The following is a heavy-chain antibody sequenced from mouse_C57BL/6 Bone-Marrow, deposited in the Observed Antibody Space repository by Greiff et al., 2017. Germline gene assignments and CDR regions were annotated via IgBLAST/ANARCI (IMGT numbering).Heavy chain of an antibody. V-gene: IGHV1-55*01. CDR1: GYTFTSYW. D-gene: IGHD3-1*01. CDR2: IYPTSGRT. CDR3: ARSGPRGRSFDY. J-gene: IGHJ2*01. Sequence: QVQLQQPGAELVKPGASVKMSCKASGYTFTSYWITWVKQRPGPGLEWIGDIYPTSGRTNYNEKFKSKAILTVDTSSKTAYMQLSILTSEDSAVLYCARSGPRGRSFDYWGQGTTLTVSS.